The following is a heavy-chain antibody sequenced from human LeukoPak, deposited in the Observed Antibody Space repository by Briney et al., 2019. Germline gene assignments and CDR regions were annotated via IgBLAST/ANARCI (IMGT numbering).Heavy chain of an antibody. CDR1: GDSISSHY. J-gene: IGHJ4*02. CDR3: AREAVYYGSGSLDY. CDR2: ASDNGSP. V-gene: IGHV4-59*11. Sequence: PSETLSLTCTVSGDSISSHYWTWIRQPPGKGLEWVGSASDNGSPVYNPSLKSRVTISLVTSKNQFSLKLSSVTAADTAVYYCAREAVYYGSGSLDYWGQGTLVTVSS. D-gene: IGHD3-10*01.